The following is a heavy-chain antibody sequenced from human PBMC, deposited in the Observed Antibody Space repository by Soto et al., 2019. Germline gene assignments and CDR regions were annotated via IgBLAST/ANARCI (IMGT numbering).Heavy chain of an antibody. CDR1: GGTFSSYA. CDR3: ARAEEVIVGAPSGPIFDP. V-gene: IGHV1-69*13. Sequence: SVKVSCKASGGTFSSYAISWVRQAPGQGLEWMGGIIPIFGTANYAQKFQGRVTITADESTSTAYMELSSLRSEDTAVYYCARAEEVIVGAPSGPIFDPWGQGTLVTVYS. J-gene: IGHJ5*02. D-gene: IGHD1-26*01. CDR2: IIPIFGTA.